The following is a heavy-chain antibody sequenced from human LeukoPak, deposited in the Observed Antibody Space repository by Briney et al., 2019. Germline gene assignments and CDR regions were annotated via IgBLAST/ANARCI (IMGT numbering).Heavy chain of an antibody. Sequence: ASVKVSCKASGYSFADYYMHWVRQAPGQGLEWMGWIKPNSGGTRSAQKFQGRVTITRNTSISTAFMELSSLRSEDTAVYYCARRAVGNSYYSSMDVWGKGTTVTVSS. J-gene: IGHJ6*03. V-gene: IGHV1-2*02. CDR3: ARRAVGNSYYSSMDV. D-gene: IGHD6-19*01. CDR2: IKPNSGGT. CDR1: GYSFADYY.